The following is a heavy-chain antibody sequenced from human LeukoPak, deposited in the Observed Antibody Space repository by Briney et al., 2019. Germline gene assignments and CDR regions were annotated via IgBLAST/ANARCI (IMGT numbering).Heavy chain of an antibody. J-gene: IGHJ4*02. Sequence: PGGSLRLSCAASGFTFDYYGMSWARQAPGKGLEWVSGINWNGGSTGYADSVKGRFTISRDNAKNSLYLQMNSLRAEDTALYYCARRDRYNWNDLDYWGQGTLVTVSS. V-gene: IGHV3-20*04. CDR3: ARRDRYNWNDLDY. CDR2: INWNGGST. CDR1: GFTFDYYG. D-gene: IGHD1-20*01.